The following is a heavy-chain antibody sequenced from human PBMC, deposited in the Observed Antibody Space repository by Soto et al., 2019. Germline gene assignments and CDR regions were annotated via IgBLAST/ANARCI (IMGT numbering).Heavy chain of an antibody. V-gene: IGHV1-18*01. CDR2: ISAYNGNT. CDR1: GYTVTSYG. Sequence: QVQLVQSGAEVKKPGASVKVSCKASGYTVTSYGISWERQAPGQGLEWMGWISAYNGNTNYAQKLQGRVTLTTDTSTSTAYMELRRMRSDDTAVSSCARDFAVGGFDYWGQVTLVTVSS. D-gene: IGHD1-26*01. J-gene: IGHJ4*02. CDR3: ARDFAVGGFDY.